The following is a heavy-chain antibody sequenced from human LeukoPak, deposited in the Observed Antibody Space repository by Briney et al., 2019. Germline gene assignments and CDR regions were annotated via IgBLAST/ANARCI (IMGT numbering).Heavy chain of an antibody. CDR3: AKVRAGHFFDY. V-gene: IGHV3-23*01. CDR2: ISGTGGST. CDR1: GFTFSHYA. J-gene: IGHJ4*02. D-gene: IGHD6-19*01. Sequence: GGSLRLSCAASGFTFSHYAMSWVRQAPGKGLEWVSSISGTGGSTYYADSVKGRFTISSDNSKNTLYLQMDSLRAEDTAVYYCAKVRAGHFFDYWGQGTLVTVSS.